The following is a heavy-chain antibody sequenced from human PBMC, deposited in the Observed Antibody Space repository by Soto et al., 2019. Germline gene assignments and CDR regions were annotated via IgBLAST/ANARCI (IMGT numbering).Heavy chain of an antibody. CDR2: ISSSSSTI. J-gene: IGHJ6*03. V-gene: IGHV3-48*01. D-gene: IGHD2-2*01. Sequence: GGSLRLSCAASGFTFSSYSMNWVRQAPGKGLEWVSYISSSSSTIYYADSVKGRFTISRDNAKNSLYLQMNSLRAEDTTVYYCARESAAIQGGYYYYYMDVWGKGTTVTVSS. CDR1: GFTFSSYS. CDR3: ARESAAIQGGYYYYYMDV.